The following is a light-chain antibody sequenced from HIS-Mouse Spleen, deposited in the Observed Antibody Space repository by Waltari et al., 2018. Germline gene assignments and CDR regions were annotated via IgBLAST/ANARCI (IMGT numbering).Light chain of an antibody. CDR3: MQALQTWT. CDR2: LGF. Sequence: DIVMTQSPLSLPVTPGEPASISFRSSQSPLHSNGYNYLDCYLQKPGQSQQLLIYLGFNRASGVPDRFSGSGSGTDFTLKISRVEAEDVGVYYCMQALQTWTFGQGTKVEIK. V-gene: IGKV2-28*01. CDR1: QSPLHSNGYNY. J-gene: IGKJ1*01.